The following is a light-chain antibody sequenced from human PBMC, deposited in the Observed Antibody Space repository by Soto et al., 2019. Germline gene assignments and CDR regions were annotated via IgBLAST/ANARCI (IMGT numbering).Light chain of an antibody. CDR3: SSYADSSTVV. Sequence: QSALTQVASVSASRGQSITISCTGTSSDVGGHNYVSWYQQHPGKAPKLMIYNVDYRPSGVSNRFSGSKSGNTASLTISGLQADDEAYYYCSSYADSSTVVFGGGTKVTVL. CDR1: SSDVGGHNY. CDR2: NVD. J-gene: IGLJ2*01. V-gene: IGLV2-14*03.